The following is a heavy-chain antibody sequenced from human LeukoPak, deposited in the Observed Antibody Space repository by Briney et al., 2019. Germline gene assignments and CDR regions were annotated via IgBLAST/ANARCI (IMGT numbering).Heavy chain of an antibody. Sequence: PGGSLRLSCAASGFTFSSYWMSWVRQAPGKGLEWVANINQDGSEKYYVDSVKGRFTISRDNAKNSLYLQMNSLRAEYTAVYYCARESEMGITMVRASYYMDVWGKGTTVTVS. J-gene: IGHJ6*03. V-gene: IGHV3-7*01. CDR1: GFTFSSYW. CDR3: ARESEMGITMVRASYYMDV. CDR2: INQDGSEK. D-gene: IGHD3-10*01.